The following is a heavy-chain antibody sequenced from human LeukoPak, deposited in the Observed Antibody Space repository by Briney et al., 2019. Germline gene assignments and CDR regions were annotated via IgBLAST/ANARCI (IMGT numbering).Heavy chain of an antibody. D-gene: IGHD3-22*01. CDR3: ARVWGGITMIVGPAGRPFDY. Sequence: GASVKVSCKASGYTFTSYGISWVRQAPGQGLEWMGWISAYNGNTNYAQKLQGRVTMTTDTSTSTAYMELRSLRSDDTAVYYCARVWGGITMIVGPAGRPFDYWGQGTLVSVSS. J-gene: IGHJ4*02. CDR2: ISAYNGNT. V-gene: IGHV1-18*01. CDR1: GYTFTSYG.